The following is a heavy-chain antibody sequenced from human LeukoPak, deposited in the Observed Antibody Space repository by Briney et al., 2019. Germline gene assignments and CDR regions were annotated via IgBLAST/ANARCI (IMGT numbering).Heavy chain of an antibody. V-gene: IGHV1-2*02. Sequence: ASVKVSCKASGYTFTGYYMHWVRQAPGQGLEWMGWINPNSGGTNYAQKFQGRVTMTRDTSISTAYMELSRLRSDDTAVYYCARDRGYCSSTSCRVDVWGKGTTVTVSS. CDR3: ARDRGYCSSTSCRVDV. J-gene: IGHJ6*04. D-gene: IGHD2-2*01. CDR1: GYTFTGYY. CDR2: INPNSGGT.